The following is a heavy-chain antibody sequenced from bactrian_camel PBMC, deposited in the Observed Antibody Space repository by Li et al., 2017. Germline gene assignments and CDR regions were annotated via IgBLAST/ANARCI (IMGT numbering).Heavy chain of an antibody. CDR1: EYTYTMNC. V-gene: IGHV3S1*01. Sequence: HVQLVESGGGSVQAGGSLTLSCTGSEYTYTMNCMAWFRQAPGKEREAVAAIYSGGENLYYADSVKGRFATSKDNAKRTLYLQMTSLNAEDTAMYYCAADPFGTDSGGYCLTADYNYWGRGTQVTVS. CDR3: AADPFGTDSGGYCLTADYNY. CDR2: IYSGGENL. D-gene: IGHD2*01. J-gene: IGHJ4*01.